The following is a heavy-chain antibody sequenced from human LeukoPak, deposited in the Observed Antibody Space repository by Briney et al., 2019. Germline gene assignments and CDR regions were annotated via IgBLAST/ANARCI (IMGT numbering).Heavy chain of an antibody. CDR3: ARYNRWFGELDGDY. CDR1: GGSISSSSYY. Sequence: SETLSLTCTVSGGSISSSSYYWGWIRQPPGKGLEWIGSIYYSGSTYYNPSLKSRVTISVDTSKNQFSLKLSSVTAADTAVYYCARYNRWFGELDGDYWGQGTLVTVSS. D-gene: IGHD3-10*01. J-gene: IGHJ4*02. CDR2: IYYSGST. V-gene: IGHV4-39*07.